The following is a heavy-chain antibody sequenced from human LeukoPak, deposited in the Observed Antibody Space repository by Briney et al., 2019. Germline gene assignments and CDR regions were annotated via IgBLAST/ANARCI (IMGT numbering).Heavy chain of an antibody. CDR3: ARGAVAGTWPGAFDF. V-gene: IGHV3-30*04. CDR2: ISYDGSNK. Sequence: GGSLRLSCAASGFTFSNYAIHWVRQAPGRGLEWVAVISYDGSNKYYADSVKGRFTISRGNSKNTLNLQMNSLRAEDTGVYYCARGAVAGTWPGAFDFWGQGTMVTVSS. J-gene: IGHJ3*01. D-gene: IGHD6-19*01. CDR1: GFTFSNYA.